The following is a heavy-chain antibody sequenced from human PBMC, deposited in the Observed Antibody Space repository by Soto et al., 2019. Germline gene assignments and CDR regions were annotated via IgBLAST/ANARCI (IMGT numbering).Heavy chain of an antibody. CDR1: GYSISSGSY. CDR3: AKAHVMVVGGSTFDY. V-gene: IGHV4-38-2*02. J-gene: IGHJ4*01. Sequence: SETLSLTCTVSGYSISSGSYWGWIRQPPGKGPEWIASIYHGGTTFYNPSLKSRVTVSVDKSNNQFSLKLRSVTAADTAVYYCAKAHVMVVGGSTFDYWGHGTLVTVSS. D-gene: IGHD2-15*01. CDR2: IYHGGTT.